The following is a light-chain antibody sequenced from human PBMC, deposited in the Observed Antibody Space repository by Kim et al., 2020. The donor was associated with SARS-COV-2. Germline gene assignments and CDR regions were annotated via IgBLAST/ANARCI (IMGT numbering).Light chain of an antibody. J-gene: IGLJ1*01. CDR1: SSDVGGYNY. Sequence: QSALTQPRSVSGSPGQSVSISCTGTSSDVGGYNYVSWYQQHRGKAPKLMIYDVSKRPSGVPDRFSGSKSGNTASLTISGLQAEDEADYYCCSYADTYSYVFGTGTKVTVL. CDR2: DVS. V-gene: IGLV2-11*01. CDR3: CSYADTYSYV.